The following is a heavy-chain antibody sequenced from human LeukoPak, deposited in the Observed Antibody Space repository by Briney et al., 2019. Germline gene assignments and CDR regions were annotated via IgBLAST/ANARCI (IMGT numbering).Heavy chain of an antibody. CDR3: RSLIVATIATFDY. CDR1: GFTFSSYA. CDR2: ISYDGSNK. V-gene: IGHV3-30-3*01. Sequence: GGSLRLSCAASGFTFSSYAMHWVRQAPGKGLEWVAVISYDGSNKYYADSVKGRFTISRDNSKNTLYLQMNSLRAEDTAVYYCRSLIVATIATFDYWGQGTLVTVSS. J-gene: IGHJ4*02. D-gene: IGHD5-12*01.